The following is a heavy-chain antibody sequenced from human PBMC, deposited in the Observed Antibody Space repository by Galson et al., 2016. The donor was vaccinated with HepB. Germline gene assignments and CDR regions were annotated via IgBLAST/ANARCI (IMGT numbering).Heavy chain of an antibody. V-gene: IGHV3-33*01. CDR2: IRSDGSIS. CDR1: GFTFRGYG. J-gene: IGHJ3*01. D-gene: IGHD4-17*01. Sequence: SLRLSCAASGFTFRGYGMHWVRQAPGKGLEWVALIRSDGSISYYADSVKGRFTISRDNSKNTLDLQMNSLRPEDTAVYYCARGVEYGDYTFDVWGQGTMVIVSS. CDR3: ARGVEYGDYTFDV.